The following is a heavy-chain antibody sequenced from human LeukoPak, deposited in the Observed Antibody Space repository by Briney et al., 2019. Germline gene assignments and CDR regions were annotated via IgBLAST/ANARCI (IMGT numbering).Heavy chain of an antibody. CDR1: GGSISSSSYY. CDR3: ARQYYYDSSGYFTALFDY. V-gene: IGHV4-39*01. J-gene: IGHJ4*02. CDR2: IYYSGST. D-gene: IGHD3-22*01. Sequence: SETLSLTCTVSGGSISSSSYYWGWIRQPPGKGLEWIGSIYYSGSTYYNPSLKSRVTISVDTSKNQFSLKLSSVTAAVTAVYYCARQYYYDSSGYFTALFDYWGQGTLVTVSS.